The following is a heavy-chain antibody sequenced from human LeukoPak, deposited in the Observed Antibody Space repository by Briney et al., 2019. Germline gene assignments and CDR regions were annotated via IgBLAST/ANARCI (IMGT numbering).Heavy chain of an antibody. CDR3: AKVDRGDYSSSPVPYYNYYMNV. J-gene: IGHJ6*03. CDR1: GFTFSYYS. CDR2: ISSSSSLI. V-gene: IGHV3-21*01. Sequence: GXXLRLSCAASGFTFSYYSMNWVRQAPGRGLEWVSCISSSSSLIFYSDSVRCPFTISRDNAKNLLYLHMNSLRVEDTAVYYCAKVDRGDYSSSPVPYYNYYMNVWGKGTTVTVSS. D-gene: IGHD6-13*01.